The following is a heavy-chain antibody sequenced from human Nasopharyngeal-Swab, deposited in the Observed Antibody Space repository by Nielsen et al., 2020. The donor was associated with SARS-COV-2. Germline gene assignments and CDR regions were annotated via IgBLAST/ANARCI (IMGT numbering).Heavy chain of an antibody. D-gene: IGHD4-23*01. Sequence: LRLSCTVSGGSIISGSYYWSWIRQHPGKGLEWIGYIYYSGRAYYNPSLESRVTISVDTSKNQFSLKLSFVTAADTAVYYCATARSSVAYYYGMDVWGQGTTVTVSS. CDR3: ATARSSVAYYYGMDV. CDR2: IYYSGRA. J-gene: IGHJ6*02. CDR1: GGSIISGSYY. V-gene: IGHV4-31*03.